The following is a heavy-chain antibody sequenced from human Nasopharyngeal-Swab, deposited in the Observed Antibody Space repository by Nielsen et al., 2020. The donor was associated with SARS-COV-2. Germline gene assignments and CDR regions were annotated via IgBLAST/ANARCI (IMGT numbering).Heavy chain of an antibody. J-gene: IGHJ3*02. V-gene: IGHV3-30*18. D-gene: IGHD6-13*01. CDR1: GFIFSSYG. CDR3: AKVPGSSWVDAFDI. Sequence: GESLKISCAASGFIFSSYGMHWVRQAPGKGLEWVAVISYDGSNKYYADSLKGRFTISKDNSKNTLYLQMNSLRAEDTAVYYCAKVPGSSWVDAFDIWGQGTKVTVSS. CDR2: ISYDGSNK.